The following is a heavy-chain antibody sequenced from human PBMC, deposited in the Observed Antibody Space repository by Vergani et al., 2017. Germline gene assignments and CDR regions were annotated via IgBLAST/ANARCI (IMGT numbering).Heavy chain of an antibody. Sequence: EVQLVESGGGLVKPGGSLRLSCAASGFTFSSYSMNWVRQAPGKGLEWVSSISSSSSYIYYADSVKGRFTISRDNAKNSLYLQMNSLRAEDTAVYYCARVRVVRWYYYYMDVWGKGTTVTVSS. V-gene: IGHV3-21*01. D-gene: IGHD3-22*01. J-gene: IGHJ6*03. CDR2: ISSSSSYI. CDR1: GFTFSSYS. CDR3: ARVRVVRWYYYYMDV.